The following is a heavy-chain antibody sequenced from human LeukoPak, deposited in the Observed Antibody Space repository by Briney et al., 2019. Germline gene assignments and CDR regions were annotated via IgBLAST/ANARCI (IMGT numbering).Heavy chain of an antibody. V-gene: IGHV1-18*01. D-gene: IGHD5-24*01. Sequence: ASVKVSCKASGYTFTSYGISWVRQAPGQGLEWMGWISAYNGNTNYAQKLQGRVTMTTDTSTSTAYMELRSLRSDGTAVYYCARGGEMATTRESTFDYWGQGTLVTVSS. CDR3: ARGGEMATTRESTFDY. CDR1: GYTFTSYG. J-gene: IGHJ4*02. CDR2: ISAYNGNT.